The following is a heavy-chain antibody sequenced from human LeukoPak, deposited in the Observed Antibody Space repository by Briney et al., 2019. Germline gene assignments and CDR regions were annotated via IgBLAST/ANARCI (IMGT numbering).Heavy chain of an antibody. CDR3: ARGITVVRGVIKGGMDV. CDR1: GVTFSSYA. J-gene: IGHJ6*02. Sequence: SVKVSCKASGVTFSSYAISWVRQAPGQGLEWMGGIIPIFGTANYAQKFQGRVTMTADKSTGTVYMELSSLRSGDTAVYYCARGITVVRGVIKGGMDVWGQGTTVTVSS. D-gene: IGHD3-10*01. V-gene: IGHV1-69*06. CDR2: IIPIFGTA.